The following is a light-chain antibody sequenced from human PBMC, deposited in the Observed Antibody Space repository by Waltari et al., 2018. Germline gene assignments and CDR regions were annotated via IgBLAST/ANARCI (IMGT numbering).Light chain of an antibody. Sequence: TQSPGTLSLSPGERATLSCRASQSLTKKYLAWYQQKPGKAPKLLIYKASTLESGVPSRFSGSGSGTEFTLTISSLQPDDFATYYCQQYNSYSLLTFGGGTKVEIK. CDR2: KAS. CDR1: QSLTKK. J-gene: IGKJ4*01. V-gene: IGKV1-5*03. CDR3: QQYNSYSLLT.